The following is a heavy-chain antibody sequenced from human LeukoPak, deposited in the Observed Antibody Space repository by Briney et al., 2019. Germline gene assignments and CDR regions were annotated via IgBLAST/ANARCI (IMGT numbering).Heavy chain of an antibody. V-gene: IGHV3-7*04. CDR2: INQDGSEK. CDR1: GFTFSRHW. Sequence: QAGGSLRRSCAASGFTFSRHWMRWVGQAPGKGLVWVAIINQDGSEKYYVDSGKGRFTISRDNAKNSLYLEMNSMRAEDTAVYYCARDWSGVSTSNDCWGQGTLVTVSS. D-gene: IGHD3-3*01. CDR3: ARDWSGVSTSNDC. J-gene: IGHJ4*02.